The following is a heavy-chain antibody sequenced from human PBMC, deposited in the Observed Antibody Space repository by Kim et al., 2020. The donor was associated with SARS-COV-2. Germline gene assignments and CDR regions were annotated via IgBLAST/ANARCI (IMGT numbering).Heavy chain of an antibody. D-gene: IGHD3-10*01. V-gene: IGHV3-23*01. CDR3: AKAHYYYYGSGSSLDY. J-gene: IGHJ4*02. Sequence: SVKGRFTSSRDNSKNTLYLQMNSLRAEDTAVYYCAKAHYYYYGSGSSLDYWGQGTLVTVSS.